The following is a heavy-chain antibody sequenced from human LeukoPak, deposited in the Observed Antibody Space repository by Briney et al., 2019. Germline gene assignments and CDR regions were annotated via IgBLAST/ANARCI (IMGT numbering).Heavy chain of an antibody. Sequence: SQTLSLTCTVSGGSISSGSYYWSWIRPPPGKGLEWIGRIYTSGSTNYNPSLKSRVTISVDTSKNQFSLKLSSVTAADTAVYYCARTKTQRGYSGYDSDYWGQGTLVTVSS. J-gene: IGHJ4*02. CDR2: IYTSGST. V-gene: IGHV4-61*02. CDR3: ARTKTQRGYSGYDSDY. CDR1: GGSISSGSYY. D-gene: IGHD5-12*01.